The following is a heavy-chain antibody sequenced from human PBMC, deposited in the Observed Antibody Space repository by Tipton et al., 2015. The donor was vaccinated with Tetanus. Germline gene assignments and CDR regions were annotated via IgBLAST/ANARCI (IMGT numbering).Heavy chain of an antibody. CDR2: VYPGDSTT. CDR1: GYNFTVYY. J-gene: IGHJ4*02. Sequence: QSGAEVKKPGESLQISCKGSGYNFTVYYIGWVRQMPGKGLEWMGIVYPGDSTTKYSPSFQGKVTISADRSITTAYLRWSSMKASHTAIYYCARRRTKTALANYFDSWGQGTQVTVSS. CDR3: ARRRTKTALANYFDS. D-gene: IGHD1-1*01. V-gene: IGHV5-51*01.